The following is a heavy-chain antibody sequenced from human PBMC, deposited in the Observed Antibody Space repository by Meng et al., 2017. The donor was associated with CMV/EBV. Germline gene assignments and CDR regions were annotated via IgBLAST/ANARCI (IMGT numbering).Heavy chain of an antibody. CDR3: AKGSRHNIVVVPAAPEYFQH. Sequence: GESLKISCAASGFTFSSYGMHWVRQAPGKGPEWVAFMRYDGSNKYYADSVKGRFTISRDNSKNTLYLQMNSLRAEDTAVYYCAKGSRHNIVVVPAAPEYFQHWGQGTLVTVSS. J-gene: IGHJ1*01. V-gene: IGHV3-30*02. CDR2: MRYDGSNK. CDR1: GFTFSSYG. D-gene: IGHD2-2*01.